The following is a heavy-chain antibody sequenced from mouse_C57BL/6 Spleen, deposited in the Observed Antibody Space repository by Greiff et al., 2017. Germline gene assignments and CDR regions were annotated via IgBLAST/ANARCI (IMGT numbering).Heavy chain of an antibody. CDR2: IHPNSGST. D-gene: IGHD1-1*01. CDR3: ARDPISYYGRGMDY. J-gene: IGHJ4*01. V-gene: IGHV1-64*01. Sequence: QVQLQQPGAELVKPGASVKLSCKASGYTFTSYWMHWVKQRPGQGLEWIGMIHPNSGSTNYNEKFKSKATLTVDKSSSTAYMQLSSLTSEDSAVYDCARDPISYYGRGMDYWGQGTSVTVSS. CDR1: GYTFTSYW.